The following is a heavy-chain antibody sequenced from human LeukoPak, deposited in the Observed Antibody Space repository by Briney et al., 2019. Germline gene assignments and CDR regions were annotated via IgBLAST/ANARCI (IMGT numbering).Heavy chain of an antibody. J-gene: IGHJ4*02. V-gene: IGHV3-23*01. CDR1: GFTFSSYA. Sequence: GGSLRLSXAASGFTFSSYAMSWVRQAPGKGLEGVSAISGSGGSTYYADSVKGRFTISRDNSKNTLYLQMNSLSAADTAVYYCANGEMARRPAVFRNWGQGTLVTVSS. CDR3: ANGEMARRPAVFRN. CDR2: ISGSGGST. D-gene: IGHD5-24*01.